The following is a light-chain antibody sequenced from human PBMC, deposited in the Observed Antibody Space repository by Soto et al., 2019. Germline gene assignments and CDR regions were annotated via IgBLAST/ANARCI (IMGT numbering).Light chain of an antibody. CDR2: AAS. CDR3: QQYYSFPRT. Sequence: AIRMTQSPSSFSASTGDRVTITCRASRDISSYLAWYQQKPGKAPNLLIYAASTLQSGVPSRFSGSGSGTDVPLSISCLQSEDFSTYYCQQYYSFPRTFGQGTKVEI. CDR1: RDISSY. V-gene: IGKV1-8*01. J-gene: IGKJ1*01.